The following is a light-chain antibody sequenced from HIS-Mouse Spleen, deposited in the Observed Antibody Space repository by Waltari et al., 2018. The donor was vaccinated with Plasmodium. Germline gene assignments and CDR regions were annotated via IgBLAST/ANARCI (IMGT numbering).Light chain of an antibody. CDR2: DNK. CDR3: GTWDSSLSAYV. CDR1: SSNIGNNY. V-gene: IGLV1-51*01. J-gene: IGLJ1*01. Sequence: QSVLTQPPSVSAAPGQKVTISCSGSSSNIGNNYVSWYQHLPGTAPKLLIYDNKKRPSGIPDRCSGSKSGTSATLGITGLQTGDEADYYCGTWDSSLSAYVFGTGTKVTVL.